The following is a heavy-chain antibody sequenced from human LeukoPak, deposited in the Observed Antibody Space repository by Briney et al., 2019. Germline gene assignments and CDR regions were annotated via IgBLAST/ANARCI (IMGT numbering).Heavy chain of an antibody. CDR1: GFTFSNHW. CDR3: TRDLQYYDTSGYVAPLIDY. D-gene: IGHD3-22*01. J-gene: IGHJ4*02. CDR2: IKQDGSLK. V-gene: IGHV3-7*01. Sequence: GGSLRLSCAASGFTFSNHWMSWVRQAPGKGLEWVANIKQDGSLKYYVDSVKGRFTISRDNAENSPYLRLNSLRAEDTAVYYCTRDLQYYDTSGYVAPLIDYWGQGTLVTVSS.